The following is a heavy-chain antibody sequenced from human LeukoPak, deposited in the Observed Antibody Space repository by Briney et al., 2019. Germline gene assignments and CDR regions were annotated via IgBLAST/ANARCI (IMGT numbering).Heavy chain of an antibody. CDR1: GGPISSGSYY. CDR2: IYTSGST. CDR3: ARSGSGSYYLFLYY. V-gene: IGHV4-61*02. Sequence: SETLSLTCTVSGGPISSGSYYWSWIRQPAGKGLEWIGRIYTSGSTNYNPSLKSRVTISVDTSKNQFSLKLSSVTAADTAVYYCARSGSGSYYLFLYYWGQGTLVTVSS. J-gene: IGHJ4*02. D-gene: IGHD3-10*01.